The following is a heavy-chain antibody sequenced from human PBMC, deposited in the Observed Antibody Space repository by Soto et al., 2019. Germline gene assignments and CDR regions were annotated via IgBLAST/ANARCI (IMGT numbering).Heavy chain of an antibody. D-gene: IGHD2-15*01. V-gene: IGHV4-39*01. CDR3: APLSVPLSGPYGIHV. CDR1: GYSVSSSDYY. Sequence: SETLYLTCSVSGYSVSSSDYYWAWIRQTPGKGLEWIGSIFYSGLTYYNPSLKSRVTLSVDTSKNQFSVRLDSVTAADTAVYYCAPLSVPLSGPYGIHVWGQGTTVTVSS. CDR2: IFYSGLT. J-gene: IGHJ6*02.